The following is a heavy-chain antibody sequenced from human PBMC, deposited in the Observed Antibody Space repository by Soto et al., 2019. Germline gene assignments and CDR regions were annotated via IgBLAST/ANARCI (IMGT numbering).Heavy chain of an antibody. D-gene: IGHD5-12*01. Sequence: GGSLRLSCAASGFTFTNYAMSWVRQAPGKGLEWVSGISISDDNTDYADPVRGRFTISRDNAKNTLYLQMNSLRAEDTAVYYCASTLVAPGYWGQGSLVTVSS. J-gene: IGHJ4*02. CDR1: GFTFTNYA. CDR3: ASTLVAPGY. CDR2: ISISDDNT. V-gene: IGHV3-23*01.